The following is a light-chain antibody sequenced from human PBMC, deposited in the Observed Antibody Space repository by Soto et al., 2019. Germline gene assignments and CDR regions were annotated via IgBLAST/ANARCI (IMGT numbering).Light chain of an antibody. CDR2: KAS. CDR1: QSISTW. V-gene: IGKV1-5*03. CDR3: QQYNSYSPT. Sequence: DIQMTQSPSTLSASVGDRVTITCRASQSISTWLAWYQQEPGKAPKLLIHKASSLQSGVPSRFSGSRSWTDFTLTISSLHPDDFATYYCQQYNSYSPTFGQGTRVEIK. J-gene: IGKJ1*01.